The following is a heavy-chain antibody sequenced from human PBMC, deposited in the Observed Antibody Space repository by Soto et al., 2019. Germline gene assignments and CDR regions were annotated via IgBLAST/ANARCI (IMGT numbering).Heavy chain of an antibody. V-gene: IGHV1-3*01. Sequence: ASVKVSCKASGYTFTSYAMHWVRQAPGQRLEWMGWINAGNGNTKYSQKFQGRVTITRDTSASTAYMELSSLRSEDTAVYYCATSLIQLWGMGYGMDVWGQGTTVTVSS. CDR3: ATSLIQLWGMGYGMDV. CDR2: INAGNGNT. CDR1: GYTFTSYA. J-gene: IGHJ6*02. D-gene: IGHD5-18*01.